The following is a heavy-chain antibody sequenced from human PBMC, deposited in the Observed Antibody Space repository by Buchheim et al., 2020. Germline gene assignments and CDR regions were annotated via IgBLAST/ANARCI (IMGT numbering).Heavy chain of an antibody. CDR2: ITLSGTYI. J-gene: IGHJ6*03. D-gene: IGHD3-22*01. Sequence: EVQLVESGGGLVKPGGSLRLSCAASGFMFSTYSMNWVRQAPGKGLEWVSSITLSGTYIDYADSVKGRFTISRDNAKNSLYLQMNSLRAEDTAVYYCAREADSSAYYSMDVWGKGTT. V-gene: IGHV3-21*02. CDR3: AREADSSAYYSMDV. CDR1: GFMFSTYS.